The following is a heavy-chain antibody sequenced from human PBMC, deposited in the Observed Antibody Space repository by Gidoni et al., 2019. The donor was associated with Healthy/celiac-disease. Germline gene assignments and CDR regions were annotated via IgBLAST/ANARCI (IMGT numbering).Heavy chain of an antibody. D-gene: IGHD3-3*01. CDR3: AARYDFWSGYSGGMDV. Sequence: EVPLVESGGGLVQPGGSLRLSCAASGFTVSSNYMSWVRQAPGKGLEWVSVIYSGGSTYYADSVKGRFTISRDNSKNTLYLQMNSLRAEDTAVYYCAARYDFWSGYSGGMDVWGQGTTVTVSS. V-gene: IGHV3-66*02. J-gene: IGHJ6*02. CDR1: GFTVSSNY. CDR2: IYSGGST.